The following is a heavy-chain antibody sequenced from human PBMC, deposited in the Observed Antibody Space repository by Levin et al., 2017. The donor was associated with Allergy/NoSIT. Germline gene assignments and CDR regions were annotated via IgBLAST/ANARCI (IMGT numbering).Heavy chain of an antibody. D-gene: IGHD3-10*01. Sequence: PSETLSLTCAVYGGSFSGYYWSWIRQPPGKGLEWIGEINHSGSTNYNPSLKSRVTISVDTSKNQFSLKLSSVTAADTAVYYCARERGSGSYYRVGVYYMDDWGKGTTVTVSS. V-gene: IGHV4-34*01. J-gene: IGHJ6*03. CDR3: ARERGSGSYYRVGVYYMDD. CDR2: INHSGST. CDR1: GGSFSGYY.